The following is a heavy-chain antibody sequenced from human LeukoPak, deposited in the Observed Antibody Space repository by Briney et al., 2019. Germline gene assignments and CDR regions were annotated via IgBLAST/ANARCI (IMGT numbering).Heavy chain of an antibody. CDR1: GFTFSSYA. CDR3: ARESNWASWLSDY. D-gene: IGHD7-27*01. CDR2: ISTNGGST. J-gene: IGHJ4*02. Sequence: RPGGSLRLSCAASGFTFSSYAMHWVRQAPGKGLEYVSAISTNGGSTYYANFVKGRFTISRDNSKNTLYLQMGSLRPEDMAVYYCARESNWASWLSDYWGQGTLVTVSS. V-gene: IGHV3-64*01.